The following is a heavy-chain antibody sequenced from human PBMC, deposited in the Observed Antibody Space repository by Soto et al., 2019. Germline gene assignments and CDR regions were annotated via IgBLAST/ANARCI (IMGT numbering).Heavy chain of an antibody. Sequence: PGESLKISCKGSGYSFTSYWISWVRQMPGKGLEWMGRIDPSDSYTNYSPSFQGHVTISADKSISTAYLQWSSLKASDTAMYYCASPRYYYYGMDVWGQGTTVTVSS. CDR2: IDPSDSYT. V-gene: IGHV5-10-1*01. CDR3: ASPRYYYYGMDV. CDR1: GYSFTSYW. J-gene: IGHJ6*02.